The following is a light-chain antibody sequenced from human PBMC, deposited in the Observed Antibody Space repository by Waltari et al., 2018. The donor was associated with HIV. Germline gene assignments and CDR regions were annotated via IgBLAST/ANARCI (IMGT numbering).Light chain of an antibody. V-gene: IGKV3-15*01. CDR1: QSMSNN. Sequence: VMKQSHATVAMLPGERTTISCRANQSMSNNLAWYQQKRGQPPRLLIYSASSRATGIPARFSGTGSGTEFTLTISSLQSEDFAVYYCQQFYSWPRTFGQGTKVEIK. CDR2: SAS. J-gene: IGKJ1*01. CDR3: QQFYSWPRT.